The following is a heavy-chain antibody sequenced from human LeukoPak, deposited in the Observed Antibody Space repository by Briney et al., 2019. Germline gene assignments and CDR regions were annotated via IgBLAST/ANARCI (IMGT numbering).Heavy chain of an antibody. CDR2: ISSSSSYI. CDR1: GFTFSSYG. CDR3: ATISSGWLFEY. D-gene: IGHD6-19*01. V-gene: IGHV3-21*01. J-gene: IGHJ4*02. Sequence: GGSLRLSCAASGFTFSSYGMNWVRQAPGKGLEWVSSISSSSSYIYYADSVKGRFTISRENAKNSLYLQMNSLRAEDTAVYYCATISSGWLFEYWGQGTLVTVSS.